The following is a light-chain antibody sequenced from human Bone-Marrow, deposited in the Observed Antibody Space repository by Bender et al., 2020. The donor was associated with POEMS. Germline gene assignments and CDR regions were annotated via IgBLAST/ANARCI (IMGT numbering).Light chain of an antibody. CDR3: SSYTVSCILV. J-gene: IGLJ3*02. CDR1: SRDIGTYNF. Sequence: QSALTQPASVSGSPGQSIPISCTGTSRDIGTYNFVSWYQQHPDKAPKLMIYDVSKPPSGVSSRFSGSKSYNAASLTISGLQAEDGADYYCSSYTVSCILVFGGGPKLTVL. CDR2: DVS. V-gene: IGLV2-14*01.